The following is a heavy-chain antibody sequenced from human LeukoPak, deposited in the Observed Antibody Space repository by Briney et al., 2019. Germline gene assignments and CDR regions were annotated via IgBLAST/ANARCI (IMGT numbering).Heavy chain of an antibody. CDR3: ARSGQLWLSSHDY. CDR2: IGVSGGNT. J-gene: IGHJ4*02. CDR1: GFIFSSYS. V-gene: IGHV3-23*01. D-gene: IGHD5-18*01. Sequence: PGGSLRLSCAASGFIFSSYSMSWVRQAPGKGLEWVSAIGVSGGNTYYADSVKGRFTISRDNSKNTLYLQMNSLRAEDTAVYYCARSGQLWLSSHDYWGQGTLVTVSS.